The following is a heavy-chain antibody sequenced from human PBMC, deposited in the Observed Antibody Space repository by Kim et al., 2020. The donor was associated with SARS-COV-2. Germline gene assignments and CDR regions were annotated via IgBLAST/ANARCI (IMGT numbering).Heavy chain of an antibody. V-gene: IGHV3-23*01. D-gene: IGHD1-26*01. J-gene: IGHJ4*02. CDR2: SGRGGNT. CDR3: AKREVSGTFYFDY. CDR1: GFTFSSYA. Sequence: GGSLRLSCAASGFTFSSYAMSWVRQAPGKGLEWVSTSGRGGNTYYADSVKGRFTISRDISKNTLYLQMNSLRAEDTAVYYCAKREVSGTFYFDYWGQGTL.